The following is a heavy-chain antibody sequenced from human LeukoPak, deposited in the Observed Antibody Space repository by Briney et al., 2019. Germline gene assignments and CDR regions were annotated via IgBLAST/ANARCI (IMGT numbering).Heavy chain of an antibody. Sequence: PSETLSLTCTVSGGSISSGDYYWSWIRQPPGKGLEWIGYIYYSGSTYYNPSLKSRVTISVDTSKNQFSLKLSSVTAADTAVYYCARHAGRSSSPFDYWGQGTLVTVSS. D-gene: IGHD6-6*01. CDR2: IYYSGST. V-gene: IGHV4-30-4*01. CDR3: ARHAGRSSSPFDY. CDR1: GGSISSGDYY. J-gene: IGHJ4*02.